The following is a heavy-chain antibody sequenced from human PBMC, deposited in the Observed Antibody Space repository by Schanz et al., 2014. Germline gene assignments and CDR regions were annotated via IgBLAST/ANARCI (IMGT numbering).Heavy chain of an antibody. CDR3: AHAPTRMNMFRGVTYFFDY. V-gene: IGHV1-18*04. J-gene: IGHJ4*02. Sequence: QVRLVQSGAEAREPGASVKVSCKATGYMFDTYGFAWVRQAPGQGLEWMGWISTYNGHTRYGQKFEDSLSSTTGTDTDTALVELRSLRTDDTAVYYCAHAPTRMNMFRGVTYFFDYWGQGTLVTVSS. CDR2: ISTYNGHT. CDR1: GYMFDTYG. D-gene: IGHD3-10*01.